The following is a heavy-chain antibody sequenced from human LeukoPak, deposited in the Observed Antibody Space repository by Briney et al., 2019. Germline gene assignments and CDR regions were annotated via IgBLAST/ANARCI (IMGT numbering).Heavy chain of an antibody. V-gene: IGHV3-21*01. CDR1: GFTFSSYS. CDR2: ISSSSSYI. Sequence: GGSLRLSCAASGFTFSSYSMNWVRQVPGKGLEWVSSISSSSSYIYYADSVKGRFTISRDNAKNSLYLQMNSLRAEDTAVYYCARTPRSGCFDYWGQGTLVTVSS. CDR3: ARTPRSGCFDY. J-gene: IGHJ4*02. D-gene: IGHD3-3*01.